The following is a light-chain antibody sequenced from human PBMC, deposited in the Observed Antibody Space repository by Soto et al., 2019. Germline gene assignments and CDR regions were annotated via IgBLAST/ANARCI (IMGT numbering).Light chain of an antibody. V-gene: IGKV3-11*01. CDR1: QSVGSS. J-gene: IGKJ1*01. CDR2: AAS. Sequence: EIVLTQSPGTLSLSPGERATLSCGASQSVGSSLAWYQQKLGQAPRLLIYAASDRATGIPGRFSGSGSGTDFTLIISSLEPEDFAFYYCQQGNTWPWTFGQGTKVDIK. CDR3: QQGNTWPWT.